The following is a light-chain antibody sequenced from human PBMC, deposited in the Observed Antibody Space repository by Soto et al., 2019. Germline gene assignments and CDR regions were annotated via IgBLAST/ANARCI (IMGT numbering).Light chain of an antibody. CDR1: QSVSSY. CDR2: DAS. V-gene: IGKV3-11*01. CDR3: QQYVNFVWT. J-gene: IGKJ1*01. Sequence: DIVLTQSPATLSLSPGDRVTISCRASQSVSSYVAWYQQKPGQAPRLLIYDASNMTTGIPSRFSGSGSGTDFTLTISSLEPEDFAVYYCQQYVNFVWTFGQGTKVEI.